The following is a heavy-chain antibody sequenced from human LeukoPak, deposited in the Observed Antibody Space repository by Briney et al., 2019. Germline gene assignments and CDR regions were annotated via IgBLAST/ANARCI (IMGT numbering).Heavy chain of an antibody. CDR3: AKAGKRIQLWSVTAYYYYYGMDV. CDR2: ISGSGGST. D-gene: IGHD5-18*01. V-gene: IGHV3-23*01. Sequence: GGSLRLPCAASGFTFSSYAMSWVRQAPGKGLEWVSAISGSGGSTYYADSVKGRFTISRDNSKNTLYLQMNSLRAEDTAVYYCAKAGKRIQLWSVTAYYYYYGMDVWGQGTTVTVSS. CDR1: GFTFSSYA. J-gene: IGHJ6*02.